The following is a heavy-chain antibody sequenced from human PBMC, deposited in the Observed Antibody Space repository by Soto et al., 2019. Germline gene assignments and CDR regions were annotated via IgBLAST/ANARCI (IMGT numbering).Heavy chain of an antibody. CDR1: GYPFTSYH. V-gene: IGHV1-46*01. CDR2: INPTEGRT. Sequence: QVQLVQSGAEVRKPGASLKLSCQTSGYPFTSYHMHWVRQAPGQGLEWMGVINPTEGRTRYSQRFQDRVTRTRDTSTSTVYMELSSLRSEDTATYFCARGREYSFGYNWFDPWGQGTLVTVSS. CDR3: ARGREYSFGYNWFDP. D-gene: IGHD5-12*01. J-gene: IGHJ5*02.